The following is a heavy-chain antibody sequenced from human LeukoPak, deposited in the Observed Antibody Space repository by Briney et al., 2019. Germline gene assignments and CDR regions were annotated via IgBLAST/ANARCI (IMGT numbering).Heavy chain of an antibody. CDR1: GFTFSSYA. J-gene: IGHJ4*02. D-gene: IGHD3-16*01. CDR2: ISGSGGST. Sequence: GGSLRLSCAASGFTFSSYAMSWVRQAPGKGLEWVSAISGSGGSTYYADSVKGRVTISRDNSKNTLYLQMNSLRAEGTAVYYCAKDLQVGDTYYFDYWGQGTLVTVSS. V-gene: IGHV3-23*01. CDR3: AKDLQVGDTYYFDY.